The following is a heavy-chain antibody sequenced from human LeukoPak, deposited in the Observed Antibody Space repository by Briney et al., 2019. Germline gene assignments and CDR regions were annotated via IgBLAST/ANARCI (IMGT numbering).Heavy chain of an antibody. J-gene: IGHJ5*02. V-gene: IGHV4-59*01. CDR3: VRVLHFWSGHDRFDP. D-gene: IGHD3-3*02. CDR2: ISYSGST. Sequence: SETLSLTCTVSGGSISSYYWSWIRQPPGKGLEWIGYISYSGSTNYNPSLKSRVTISLDTSKNQFSLKLSSVTAADTAVYYCVRVLHFWSGHDRFDPWGQGTLVTVSS. CDR1: GGSISSYY.